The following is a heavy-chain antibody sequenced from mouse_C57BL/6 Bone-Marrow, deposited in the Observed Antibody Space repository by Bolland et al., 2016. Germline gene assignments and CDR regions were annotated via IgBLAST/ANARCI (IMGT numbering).Heavy chain of an antibody. Sequence: TNYNEKFKSKATLTVDKSSSTAYMQLSSLTSEDSAVYYCARSVITTVVAPLDYWGQGTT. D-gene: IGHD1-1*01. CDR2: T. J-gene: IGHJ2*01. V-gene: IGHV1-64*01. CDR3: ARSVITTVVAPLDY.